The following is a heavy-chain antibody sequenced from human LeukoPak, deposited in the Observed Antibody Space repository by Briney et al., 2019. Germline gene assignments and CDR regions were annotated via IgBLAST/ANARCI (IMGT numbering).Heavy chain of an antibody. J-gene: IGHJ3*02. CDR3: AREARGDYYDSSGYYDAFDI. Sequence: GRSLRLSCAASGFTFSSYAMHWVRQAPGKGLEWVAVISYDGSDKYYADSVKGRFTISRDNSKNTLYLQMNSLRAEDTAVYYCAREARGDYYDSSGYYDAFDIWGQGTMVTVSS. D-gene: IGHD3-22*01. V-gene: IGHV3-30-3*01. CDR2: ISYDGSDK. CDR1: GFTFSSYA.